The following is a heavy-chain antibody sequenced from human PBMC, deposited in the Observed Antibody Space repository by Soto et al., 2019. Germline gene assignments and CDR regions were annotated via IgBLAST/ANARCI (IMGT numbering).Heavy chain of an antibody. CDR1: GYSFTSYC. J-gene: IGHJ5*02. V-gene: IGHV5-10-1*01. CDR2: IDPSDSYT. CDR3: ARHNADWFDP. D-gene: IGHD1-1*01. Sequence: GESLKISCKGSGYSFTSYCISWVRQMPGKGLEWMGRIDPSDSYTNYSPSFQGHVTISADKSISTAYLQWSSLKASDTAMYYCARHNADWFDPWGQGTLVTVSS.